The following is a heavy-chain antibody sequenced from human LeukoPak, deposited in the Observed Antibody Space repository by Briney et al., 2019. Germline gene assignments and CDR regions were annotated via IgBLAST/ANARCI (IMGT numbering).Heavy chain of an antibody. CDR2: IIPIFGTA. Sequence: SVKVSCKASGGTFSSYAISWVRQAPGQGLEWMGGIIPIFGTANYAQKFQGRVTITADESTSTAYMELSSLRSEDTAVYYCAGRPMVRGVNDYYYGMDVWGKGTTVTVSS. D-gene: IGHD3-10*01. V-gene: IGHV1-69*01. CDR1: GGTFSSYA. J-gene: IGHJ6*04. CDR3: AGRPMVRGVNDYYYGMDV.